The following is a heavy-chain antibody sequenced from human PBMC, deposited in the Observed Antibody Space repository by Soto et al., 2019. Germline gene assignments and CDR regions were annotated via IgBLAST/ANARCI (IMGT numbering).Heavy chain of an antibody. D-gene: IGHD1-26*01. Sequence: SVKVSCKASGGTFSSYAISWVRQAPGQGLEWMGGIIPIFGTANYAQKFQGRVTITADESTSTAYMELSSLRSEDTAVYYCARDIVGAPGAFDIWCQGTMVTVSS. CDR2: IIPIFGTA. J-gene: IGHJ3*02. CDR3: ARDIVGAPGAFDI. CDR1: GGTFSSYA. V-gene: IGHV1-69*13.